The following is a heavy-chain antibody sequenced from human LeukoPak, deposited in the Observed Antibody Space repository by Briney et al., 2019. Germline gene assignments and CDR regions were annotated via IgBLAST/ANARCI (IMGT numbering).Heavy chain of an antibody. J-gene: IGHJ4*02. CDR1: GYTFTGYY. CDR3: ARGGGVAAAGAYYFDY. V-gene: IGHV1-2*02. D-gene: IGHD6-13*01. Sequence: ASVKVSCKASGYTFTGYYMHWVRQAPGQGLAWMGCINSNSGGTNNPQKFQGRVTMTRDTSISTSYLELRRLRSDDTAVYYCARGGGVAAAGAYYFDYWGQGTLVTVSS. CDR2: INSNSGGT.